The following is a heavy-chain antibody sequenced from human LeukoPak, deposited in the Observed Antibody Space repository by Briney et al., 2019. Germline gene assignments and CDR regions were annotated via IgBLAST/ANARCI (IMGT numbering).Heavy chain of an antibody. D-gene: IGHD3-22*01. CDR2: IYHSGST. CDR3: ARGVRQTMIVVVDAFDI. CDR1: GGSISSGGYS. V-gene: IGHV4-30-2*01. J-gene: IGHJ3*02. Sequence: PSQTLSLTCAVSGGSISSGGYSWSWIRQPPGKGLEWIGYIYHSGSTYYNPSLKSRVTMSVDTSKNQFSLKLSSVTAADTAVYYCARGVRQTMIVVVDAFDIWGQGTMVTVSS.